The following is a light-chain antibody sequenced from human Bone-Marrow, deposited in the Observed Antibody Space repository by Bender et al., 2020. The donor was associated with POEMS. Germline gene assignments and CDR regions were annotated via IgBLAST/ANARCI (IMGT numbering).Light chain of an antibody. Sequence: SYVLTQPPSVSVAPRQTARITCGGDNIGTRSVHWYQQKPGQAPVLVVYDNSDRPSGIPERFSGSNSGNTATLTISRVEAGDEACYYCQLWDSSSDNPAFGGGTNLSVL. CDR2: DNS. CDR1: NIGTRS. CDR3: QLWDSSSDNPA. V-gene: IGLV3-21*02. J-gene: IGLJ2*01.